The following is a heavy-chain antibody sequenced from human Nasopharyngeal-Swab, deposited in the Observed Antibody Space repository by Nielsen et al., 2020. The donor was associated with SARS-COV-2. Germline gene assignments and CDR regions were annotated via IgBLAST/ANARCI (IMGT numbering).Heavy chain of an antibody. V-gene: IGHV1-69*13. Sequence: SVKVSCKGSGGTFRSYAIRWVRQAPGQGLEWMGGIIPIFGTANYAQKFQGRVTITADESTSTAYMELSSLRSEDTAVYYCARVTAMAEGYYYGMDVWGQGTTVTVSS. D-gene: IGHD5-18*01. CDR1: GGTFRSYA. J-gene: IGHJ6*02. CDR3: ARVTAMAEGYYYGMDV. CDR2: IIPIFGTA.